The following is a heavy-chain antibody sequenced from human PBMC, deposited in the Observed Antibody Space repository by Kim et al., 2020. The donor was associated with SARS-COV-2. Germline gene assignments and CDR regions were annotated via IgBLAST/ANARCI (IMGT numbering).Heavy chain of an antibody. V-gene: IGHV3-11*01. Sequence: TLYYADFVKGRFTISRDNAKNSLYLQMNSLAVEDTAMYYCARGSYYYYYMDVWGKATTVTVSS. J-gene: IGHJ6*03. CDR3: ARGSYYYYYMDV. CDR2: TL.